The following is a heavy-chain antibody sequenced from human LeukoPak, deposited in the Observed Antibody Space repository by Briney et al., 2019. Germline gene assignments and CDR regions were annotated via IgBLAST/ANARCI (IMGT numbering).Heavy chain of an antibody. CDR3: ARDEHHLVQGYYFDY. Sequence: AGRSLRLSCAASGFTFDDYAMHWVRQAPGKGLEWVSGISWNSGSIGYADSVKGRFTISRDNAKNSLFLQMDSLRAEDTALYYCARDEHHLVQGYYFDYWGQGTLVTVSS. CDR2: ISWNSGSI. V-gene: IGHV3-9*01. J-gene: IGHJ4*02. D-gene: IGHD6-13*01. CDR1: GFTFDDYA.